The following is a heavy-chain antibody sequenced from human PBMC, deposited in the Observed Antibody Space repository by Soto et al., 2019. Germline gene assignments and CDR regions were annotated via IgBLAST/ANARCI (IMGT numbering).Heavy chain of an antibody. CDR3: ARLVYDTRLNYMYFDF. Sequence: SETLSLTCAVSGVSISSGNWWTCVRQTPQRGLEYIGEIFHDGTANYYPSFERRVAISVDTSKNQFSLKLTSVTAADTAIYFCARLVYDTRLNYMYFDFWGQGALVTVSS. D-gene: IGHD2-8*01. CDR1: GVSISSGNW. V-gene: IGHV4-4*02. CDR2: IFHDGTA. J-gene: IGHJ4*02.